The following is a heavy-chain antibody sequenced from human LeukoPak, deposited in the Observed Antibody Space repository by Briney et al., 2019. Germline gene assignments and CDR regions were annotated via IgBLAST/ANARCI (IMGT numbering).Heavy chain of an antibody. CDR1: GFTFSSYA. CDR2: ISYDGSNK. CDR3: ASGYCSSTSCYPYYYGMDV. V-gene: IGHV3-30-3*01. J-gene: IGHJ6*04. Sequence: PGGSLRLSCAASGFTFSSYAMHWVRQASGKGLEWVAVISYDGSNKYYADSVKGRFTISRDNSKNTLYLQMNSLRAEDTAVYYCASGYCSSTSCYPYYYGMDVWGKGTTVTVSS. D-gene: IGHD2-2*03.